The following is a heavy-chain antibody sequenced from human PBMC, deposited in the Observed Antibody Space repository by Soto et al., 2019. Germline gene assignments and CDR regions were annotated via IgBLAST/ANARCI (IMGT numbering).Heavy chain of an antibody. CDR2: IYHSGST. CDR1: GGSISSGGSS. CDR3: ARLWGYYNDY. V-gene: IGHV4-30-2*01. D-gene: IGHD3-22*01. Sequence: PSETLSLTCAVSGGSISSGGSSWSWIRQPPGKGLEGIGYIYHSGSTYYNPSLKSRVTISVDRSKNQFSLKLSSVTAADTAVYYCARLWGYYNDYWGQGTLVTVSS. J-gene: IGHJ4*02.